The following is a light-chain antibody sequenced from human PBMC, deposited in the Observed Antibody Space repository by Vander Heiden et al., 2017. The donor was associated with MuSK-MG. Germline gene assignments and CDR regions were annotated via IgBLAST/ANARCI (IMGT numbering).Light chain of an antibody. CDR3: YSYAGLSTYV. CDR1: NSDVGNYNL. V-gene: IGLV2-23*01. CDR2: EGS. Sequence: SALTQPASVSRSPGPSITISCTGANSDVGNYNLVSWFQQKPGKAPKLMIYEGSKRPSGVSPRFSGSKSGDTASLTISGLQAEDEADYYCYSYAGLSTYVFGAGTKVTVL. J-gene: IGLJ1*01.